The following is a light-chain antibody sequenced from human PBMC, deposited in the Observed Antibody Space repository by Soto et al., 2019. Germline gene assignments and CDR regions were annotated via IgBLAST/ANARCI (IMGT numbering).Light chain of an antibody. CDR1: QSINSL. CDR3: QQYDSYST. V-gene: IGKV1-5*01. CDR2: DAS. J-gene: IGKJ2*01. Sequence: DIQMTQSPSTLSASVGDSVTITCRASQSINSLVAWYQQHPGKAPKLLIYDASSLQNGVPSRFSGSRSGTGFTTTITILQPDDFATYCCQQYDSYSTFGQGTKLEI.